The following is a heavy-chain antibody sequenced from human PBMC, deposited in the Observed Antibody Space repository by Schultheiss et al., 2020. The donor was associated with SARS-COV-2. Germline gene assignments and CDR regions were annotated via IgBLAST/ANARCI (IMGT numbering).Heavy chain of an antibody. CDR3: ARDNSWELSYFDY. V-gene: IGHV3-33*08. Sequence: AGSLRLSCAVSGFTFTTYGMHWVRQAPGKGLEWVAVIWYDGSNKYYADSVKGRFTISRDNSKNTLYLQMNSLRAEDTAVYYCARDNSWELSYFDYWGQGTLVTVSS. D-gene: IGHD3-10*01. CDR2: IWYDGSNK. J-gene: IGHJ4*02. CDR1: GFTFTTYG.